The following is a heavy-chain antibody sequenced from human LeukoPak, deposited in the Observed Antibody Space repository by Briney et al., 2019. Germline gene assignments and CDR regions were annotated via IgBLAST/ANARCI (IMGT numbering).Heavy chain of an antibody. V-gene: IGHV3-23*01. J-gene: IGHJ4*02. D-gene: IGHD6-6*01. CDR3: AKDRQVGY. CDR1: GGTFSSYG. Sequence: SCKASGGTFSSYGMSWVRQAPGKGLEWVSAISGSGGSTYYADSVKGRFTISRDNSKNTLYLQMNSLRAEDTAVYYCAKDRQVGYWGQGTLVTVSS. CDR2: ISGSGGST.